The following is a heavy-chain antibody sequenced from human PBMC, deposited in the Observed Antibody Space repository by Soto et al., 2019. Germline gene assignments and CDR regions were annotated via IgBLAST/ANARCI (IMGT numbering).Heavy chain of an antibody. J-gene: IGHJ6*02. CDR2: INTDGTTT. CDR1: GFTFTSYW. V-gene: IGHV3-74*01. D-gene: IGHD2-21*01. CDR3: ARVLEAYGDGYYYNYYAMDV. Sequence: GGSLRLSCEASGFTFTSYWMHWVRQAQAQGLVWVSRINTDGTTTSYADSVKRRFTISRDNAQNTLHLQMDRLRAEDTAVYYCARVLEAYGDGYYYNYYAMDVWGQGTTVTVSS.